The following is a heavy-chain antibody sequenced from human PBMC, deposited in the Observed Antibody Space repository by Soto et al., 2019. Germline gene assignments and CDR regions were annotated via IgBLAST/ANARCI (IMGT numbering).Heavy chain of an antibody. CDR2: FNPMSGST. CDR1: GYIFINYY. D-gene: IGHD6-13*01. CDR3: ARDLAAADY. Sequence: QVQLVQSGAEVKKPGASVKISCKTSGYIFINYYIHWVRQAPGQGLEWVALFNPMSGSTNYAQKLQVRVTVNSDTSTSTGYMELSSLISEDTAVYYCARDLAAADYWGHGPLVTVSS. J-gene: IGHJ1*01. V-gene: IGHV1-46*04.